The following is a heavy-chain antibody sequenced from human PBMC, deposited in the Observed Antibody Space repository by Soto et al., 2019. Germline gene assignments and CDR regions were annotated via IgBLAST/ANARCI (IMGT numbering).Heavy chain of an antibody. V-gene: IGHV4-34*01. CDR1: GGSFSGYY. J-gene: IGHJ6*02. CDR3: ARGPLWNYDFWSGYFYYYYGMDV. Sequence: PSETLSLTCAVYGGSFSGYYWSWIRQPPGKGLEWIGEINHSGSTNYNPSLKSRVTISVDTSKNQFSLNLSSVTAADTAVYYCARGPLWNYDFWSGYFYYYYGMDVWGQGTTVTVSS. D-gene: IGHD3-3*01. CDR2: INHSGST.